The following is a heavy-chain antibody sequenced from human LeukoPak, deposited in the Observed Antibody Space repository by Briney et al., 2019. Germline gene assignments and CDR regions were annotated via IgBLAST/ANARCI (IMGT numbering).Heavy chain of an antibody. D-gene: IGHD4-17*01. Sequence: PGGSLRLSCAASGFTFNTYAMGWVRQAPGKGLEWVSAISSSGGSTYYADSVKGRFAISRDNSKNTLYLQMNSLRAEDTAVYYCAKDFSSGDYDLLDYWGQGTLVTVSS. CDR1: GFTFNTYA. CDR2: ISSSGGST. CDR3: AKDFSSGDYDLLDY. V-gene: IGHV3-23*01. J-gene: IGHJ4*02.